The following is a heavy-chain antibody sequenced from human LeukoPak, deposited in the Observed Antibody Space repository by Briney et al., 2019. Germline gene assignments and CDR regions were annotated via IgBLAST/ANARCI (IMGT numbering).Heavy chain of an antibody. Sequence: ASVKVSCKASGYSFTGYYMHWVRQAPGQGLEWMGWINPNSGGTKYAQKFKGRVTMTRDTSISTAYMELSRLRSDDTAVYYCARVDTAMVAGGGDYWGQGTLVTVSS. D-gene: IGHD5-18*01. J-gene: IGHJ4*02. CDR3: ARVDTAMVAGGGDY. CDR1: GYSFTGYY. CDR2: INPNSGGT. V-gene: IGHV1-2*02.